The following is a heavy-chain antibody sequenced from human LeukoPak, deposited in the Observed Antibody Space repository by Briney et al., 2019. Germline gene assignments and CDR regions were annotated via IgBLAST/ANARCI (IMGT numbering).Heavy chain of an antibody. CDR1: GYSISSGYY. D-gene: IGHD5-18*01. J-gene: IGHJ5*02. CDR3: ARVAGYSYGLTLWFDP. V-gene: IGHV4-38-2*02. CDR2: IYRSGST. Sequence: PSETLSLTCTVSGYSISSGYYWGWIRQPPGKGLEWIGSIYRSGSTYYNPSLKSRVTISVDTSKNQFSLKLSSVTAADTAVYYCARVAGYSYGLTLWFDPWGQGTLVTVSS.